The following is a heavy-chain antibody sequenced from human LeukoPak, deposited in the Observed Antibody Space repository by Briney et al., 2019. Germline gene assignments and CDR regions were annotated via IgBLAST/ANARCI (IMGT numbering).Heavy chain of an antibody. CDR1: GGSFSGYY. J-gene: IGHJ4*02. V-gene: IGHV4-34*01. Sequence: SETLSLTCAVYGGSFSGYYWSWIRQPPGKGLEWIGEINHSGSTNYNPSLKSRVTISVDTSKNQFSLKLSSVTAADTAVYYCASRAGSDAWDQGTLVTVSS. CDR2: INHSGST. D-gene: IGHD3-10*01. CDR3: ASRAGSDA.